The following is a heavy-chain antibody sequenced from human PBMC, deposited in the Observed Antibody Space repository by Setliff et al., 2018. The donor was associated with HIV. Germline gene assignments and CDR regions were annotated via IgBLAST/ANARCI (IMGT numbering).Heavy chain of an antibody. CDR2: IRFDGYNK. Sequence: GESLKISCAASGFTFSNYGMNWVRQAPGKGLEWVAFIRFDGYNKYYADSVKGRFTISRDNSKNTLYLQMNSLGADDRAVYYCAKVRLMFLDDAFDIWGQGTMVTVSS. J-gene: IGHJ3*02. V-gene: IGHV3-30*02. CDR3: AKVRLMFLDDAFDI. D-gene: IGHD5-12*01. CDR1: GFTFSNYG.